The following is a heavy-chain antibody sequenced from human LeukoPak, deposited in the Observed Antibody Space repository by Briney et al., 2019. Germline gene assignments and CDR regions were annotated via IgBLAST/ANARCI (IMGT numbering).Heavy chain of an antibody. CDR2: ISSSGSTI. Sequence: GGSLRLSCAASGFTFSDYYMSWIRQAPGKGLEWDSYISSSGSTIYYADSVKGRFTISRDNAKNSLYLQMNSLRAEDTAVYYCARATMVIRSNWFDPWGQGTLVTVSS. CDR1: GFTFSDYY. D-gene: IGHD3-10*01. J-gene: IGHJ5*02. CDR3: ARATMVIRSNWFDP. V-gene: IGHV3-11*04.